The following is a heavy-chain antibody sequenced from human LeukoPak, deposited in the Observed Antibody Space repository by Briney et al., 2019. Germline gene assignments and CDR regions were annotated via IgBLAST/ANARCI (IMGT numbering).Heavy chain of an antibody. CDR1: GGSISSGSYY. V-gene: IGHV4-39*07. J-gene: IGHJ5*02. CDR2: IYYSGST. D-gene: IGHD3-3*01. CDR3: ARAPRITIFGVVKNWFDP. Sequence: SETLSLTCSVSGGSISSGSYYWGWIRQPPGKGLEWIGSIYYSGSTYYNPSLKSRVTISVDTSKNQFSLKLSSVTAADTAVYYCARAPRITIFGVVKNWFDPWGQGTLVTVSS.